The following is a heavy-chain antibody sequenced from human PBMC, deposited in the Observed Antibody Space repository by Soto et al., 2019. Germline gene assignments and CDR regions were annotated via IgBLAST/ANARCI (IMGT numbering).Heavy chain of an antibody. J-gene: IGHJ5*02. V-gene: IGHV3-23*01. CDR3: AKDRITIFGVVGNWFDP. CDR1: VFTYRSDA. CDR2: ISGSGGST. D-gene: IGHD3-3*01. Sequence: GGDLRPSSAASVFTYRSDARSWLRQAAVKGVEWVSAISGSGGSTYYAVSVKGWFTIPRDNSKNTLYLQMNSLRAEDTAVYYCAKDRITIFGVVGNWFDPWGQGTLVTVSS.